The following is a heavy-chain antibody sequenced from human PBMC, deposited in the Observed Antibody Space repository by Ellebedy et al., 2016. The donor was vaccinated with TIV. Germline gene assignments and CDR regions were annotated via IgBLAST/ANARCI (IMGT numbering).Heavy chain of an antibody. Sequence: GESLKISCAASGFTFSSSWMSWVRQAPGKGLEWVANIKEDGSEKYYVDSVKGRFTIYRDNAKNSLYLQMNSLRAEDTAIYYCAGLWFGDSPRDNSDYWGRGTLVTVSS. CDR2: IKEDGSEK. D-gene: IGHD3-10*01. CDR3: AGLWFGDSPRDNSDY. CDR1: GFTFSSSW. V-gene: IGHV3-7*01. J-gene: IGHJ4*02.